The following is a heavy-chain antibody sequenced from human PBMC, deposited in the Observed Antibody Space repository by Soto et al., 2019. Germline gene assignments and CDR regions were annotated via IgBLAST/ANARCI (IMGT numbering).Heavy chain of an antibody. CDR3: AHRPSGWYLFDY. CDR1: GFSLSTRGLG. J-gene: IGHJ4*02. CDR2: NYWNDDN. D-gene: IGHD6-19*01. V-gene: IGHV2-5*01. Sequence: QITFKESGSTLVRPTQTVKVTRTFSGFSLSTRGLGGGWIRQPPGKALEWLATNYWNDDNPYRPSLKARLTIPKDTSKNQVVLTMTNMDPVDTATYYCAHRPSGWYLFDYWGQGTLVTVSS.